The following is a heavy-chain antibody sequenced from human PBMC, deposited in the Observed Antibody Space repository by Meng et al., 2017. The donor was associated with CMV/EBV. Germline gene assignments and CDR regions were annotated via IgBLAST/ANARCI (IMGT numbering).Heavy chain of an antibody. D-gene: IGHD2-2*01. Sequence: ASVKVSCKASGYTFTGYYMHWVRQATGQGLEWMGWMNPNSGNTGYAQKFQGRVTMTRNTSISTAYMELSSLRSEDTAVYYCARGDAGPYCSSTSCYYPYDFWSGNYYYYGMDVWGQGTTVTVSS. V-gene: IGHV1-8*02. J-gene: IGHJ6*02. CDR3: ARGDAGPYCSSTSCYYPYDFWSGNYYYYGMDV. CDR2: MNPNSGNT. CDR1: GYTFTGYY.